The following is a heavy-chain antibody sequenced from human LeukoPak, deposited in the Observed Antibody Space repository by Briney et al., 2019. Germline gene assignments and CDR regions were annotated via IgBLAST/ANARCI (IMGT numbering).Heavy chain of an antibody. CDR3: ARDREDHLDY. Sequence: SQTLSLTCAISGDSVCSNSAAWNRIRQSPSRGLEWLGRTYYRSNWYNDYAVSVKSRMTINPDISKNQFSLQLNSVTPEDTAVYYSARDREDHLDYWRQGNLVTVSS. V-gene: IGHV6-1*01. D-gene: IGHD1-14*01. CDR1: GDSVCSNSAA. J-gene: IGHJ4*02. CDR2: TYYRSNWYN.